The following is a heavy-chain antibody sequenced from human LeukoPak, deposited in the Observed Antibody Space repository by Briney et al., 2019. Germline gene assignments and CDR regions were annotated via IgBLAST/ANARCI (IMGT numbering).Heavy chain of an antibody. V-gene: IGHV4-30-2*01. J-gene: IGHJ3*02. CDR2: IYHSGST. CDR3: ARAFRDDDDSSRPDAFDI. CDR1: GGSISSGGYS. Sequence: PSETLSLTCAVSGGSISSGGYSWSWIRQPPGKGLEWIGYIYHSGSTYYNPSLKSRVTISVDRSKNQFSLELSSVTAADTAVYYCARAFRDDDDSSRPDAFDIWGQGTMVTVSS. D-gene: IGHD3-22*01.